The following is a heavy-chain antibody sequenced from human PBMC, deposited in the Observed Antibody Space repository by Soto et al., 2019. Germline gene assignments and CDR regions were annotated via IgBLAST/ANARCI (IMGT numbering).Heavy chain of an antibody. CDR3: AKARGRGYCSGGSCYDFDY. V-gene: IGHV3-30*18. J-gene: IGHJ4*02. Sequence: QVQLVESGGGVVQPGRSLRLSCAASGFTFTSYGMHWVRQAPGKGLEWVAVISYDGSNKYYADSVKGRFTISRDNSKNTLYLQMNSLRAEDTAVYYCAKARGRGYCSGGSCYDFDYWGQGTLVTVSS. CDR1: GFTFTSYG. CDR2: ISYDGSNK. D-gene: IGHD2-15*01.